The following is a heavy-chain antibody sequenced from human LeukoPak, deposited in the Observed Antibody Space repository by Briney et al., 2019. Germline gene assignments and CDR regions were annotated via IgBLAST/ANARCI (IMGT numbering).Heavy chain of an antibody. D-gene: IGHD4-17*01. CDR2: IKQDGSEK. V-gene: IGHV3-7*01. J-gene: IGHJ4*02. Sequence: GGSLRLSCAASGFTFSTYTMNWVRQAPGKGLEWVANIKQDGSEKYYVDPVKGRFTISRDNAKNSFYLQMNSLRAEDTAVYHCARGNDYGDYVGIYFDYWGQGTLVTVSS. CDR1: GFTFSTYT. CDR3: ARGNDYGDYVGIYFDY.